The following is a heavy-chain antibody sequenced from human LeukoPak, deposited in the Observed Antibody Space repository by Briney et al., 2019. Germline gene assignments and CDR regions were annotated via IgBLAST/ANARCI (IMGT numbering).Heavy chain of an antibody. J-gene: IGHJ4*02. D-gene: IGHD3-10*01. CDR3: AKGGALWFGELFGY. Sequence: GGSLRLSCAASGFTFSSSAMQWVRQAPGKGLEWVAVISYDGSKKYYADSVKGRFTISRDDSKNTLYLQMNSLRAEDTAVYYCAKGGALWFGELFGYWGQGTLVTVSS. CDR2: ISYDGSKK. V-gene: IGHV3-30*04. CDR1: GFTFSSSA.